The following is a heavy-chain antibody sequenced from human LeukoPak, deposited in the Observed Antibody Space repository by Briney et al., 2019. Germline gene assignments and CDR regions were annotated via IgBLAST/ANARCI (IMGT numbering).Heavy chain of an antibody. CDR1: GFTFSTYN. CDR3: AGVKDPAYPGAFDI. Sequence: GGSLRLSCAASGFTFSTYNMNWVRQAPGKGLEWVSSISSSSSYIYYADSVKGRFTISRDNAKNSLYLQMNSLRAEDTAVYYCAGVKDPAYPGAFDIWGQGTRVTVSS. CDR2: ISSSSSYI. J-gene: IGHJ3*02. V-gene: IGHV3-21*01.